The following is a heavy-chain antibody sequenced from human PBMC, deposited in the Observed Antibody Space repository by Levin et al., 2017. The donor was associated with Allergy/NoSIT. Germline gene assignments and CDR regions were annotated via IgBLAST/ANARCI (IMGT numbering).Heavy chain of an antibody. Sequence: SGPTLVKPTQTLTLTCTFSGFSLRSSGMRVSWIRQPPGKALEWLARVDWDDDKFYSTSLKTRLTISKDPSKNQVVLTMTNMDPVDTATYYCARNTYCNSGSCDREPSHFDYWGQGTLVTVSS. CDR1: GFSLRSSGMR. CDR2: VDWDDDK. V-gene: IGHV2-70*04. D-gene: IGHD2-15*01. J-gene: IGHJ4*02. CDR3: ARNTYCNSGSCDREPSHFDY.